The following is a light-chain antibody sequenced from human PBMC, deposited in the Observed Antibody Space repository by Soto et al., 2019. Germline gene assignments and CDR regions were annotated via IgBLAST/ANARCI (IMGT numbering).Light chain of an antibody. Sequence: QSVLTQPPSVSAAPGQKVTISCSGSSSNIGGNSVSWYQQLPGTAPKLLIYDDNKRPSGIPDRLSGSKSGTSATLGITGFQTGDEADYYCGSWDSSLSAYVFGTGTKV. J-gene: IGLJ1*01. CDR2: DDN. V-gene: IGLV1-51*01. CDR1: SSNIGGNS. CDR3: GSWDSSLSAYV.